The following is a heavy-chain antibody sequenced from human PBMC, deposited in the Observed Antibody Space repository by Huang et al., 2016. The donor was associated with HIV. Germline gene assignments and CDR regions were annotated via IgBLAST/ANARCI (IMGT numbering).Heavy chain of an antibody. V-gene: IGHV3-11*01. Sequence: QVQLVESGGGLVKPGGSLRLSCAASGFTFSDYYMNWIRQDPGKGVEWVSYIRRSGRTIYYADSVKGRFTISRDNAKNSLYLQMNSLRAEDTAVYYCARGRYSSSWYGNGMDVWGQGTTVTVSS. CDR1: GFTFSDYY. CDR2: IRRSGRTI. CDR3: ARGRYSSSWYGNGMDV. D-gene: IGHD6-13*01. J-gene: IGHJ6*02.